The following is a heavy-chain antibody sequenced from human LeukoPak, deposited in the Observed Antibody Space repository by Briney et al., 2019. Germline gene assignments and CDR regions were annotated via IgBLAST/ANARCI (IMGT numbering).Heavy chain of an antibody. CDR2: ISSSSSYI. J-gene: IGHJ4*02. CDR1: GSTFSSYS. V-gene: IGHV3-21*01. Sequence: PGGSLRLSCAASGSTFSSYSMNWVRQAPGKGLEWVSSISSSSSYIYYADSVKGRFTISRDNAKNSLYLQMNSLRAEDTAVYYCARDSTSSGWYDYWGQGTLVTVSS. D-gene: IGHD6-19*01. CDR3: ARDSTSSGWYDY.